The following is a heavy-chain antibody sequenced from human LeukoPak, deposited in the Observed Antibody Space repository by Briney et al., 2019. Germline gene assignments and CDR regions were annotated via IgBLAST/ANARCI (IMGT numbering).Heavy chain of an antibody. V-gene: IGHV4-59*01. CDR2: IYYGGST. Sequence: PSETLSLTCTVSGGSISSYYWSWIRQPPGKGLEWIGYIYYGGSTNYNPSLKSRVTISVDTSKNQFSLKLSSVTAADTAVYYCARVVNSGWYRGGEGWFDPWAREPWSPSPQ. D-gene: IGHD6-19*01. J-gene: IGHJ5*02. CDR3: ARVVNSGWYRGGEGWFDP. CDR1: GGSISSYY.